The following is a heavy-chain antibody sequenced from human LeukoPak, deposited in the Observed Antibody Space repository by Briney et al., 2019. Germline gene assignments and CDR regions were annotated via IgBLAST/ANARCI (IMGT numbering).Heavy chain of an antibody. Sequence: PSETLSLTCTVSGGSISSGSYYWSWIRQPAGKGLEWIGRIYTSGSTNYNPSLKSRVTISVDTSKNQFSLKLSSVTAADTAVYYCARVSGYCSGGSCPPVGIWGQGTMVTVSS. D-gene: IGHD2-15*01. CDR2: IYTSGST. CDR3: ARVSGYCSGGSCPPVGI. CDR1: GGSISSGSYY. J-gene: IGHJ3*02. V-gene: IGHV4-61*02.